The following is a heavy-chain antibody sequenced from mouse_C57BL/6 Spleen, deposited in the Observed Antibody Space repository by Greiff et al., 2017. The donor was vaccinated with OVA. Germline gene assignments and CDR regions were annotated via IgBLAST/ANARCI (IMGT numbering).Heavy chain of an antibody. J-gene: IGHJ2*01. Sequence: EVMLVESGGGLVQPKGSLKLSCAASGFTFNTYSMHWVRQAPGKGLEWVARIRSKSSNSATYYADSVKDRFTISRDDSQSMLYLQMNNLKTEDTAVYYCVRSYDYGHFDYWGQGTTLTVSS. D-gene: IGHD2-4*01. V-gene: IGHV10-3*01. CDR1: GFTFNTYS. CDR3: VRSYDYGHFDY. CDR2: IRSKSSNSAT.